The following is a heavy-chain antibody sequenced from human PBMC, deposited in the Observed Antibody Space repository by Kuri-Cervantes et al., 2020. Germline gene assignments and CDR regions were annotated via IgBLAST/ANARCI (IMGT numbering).Heavy chain of an antibody. CDR1: GFVFGNYA. J-gene: IGHJ6*03. Sequence: GESLKISCVASGFVFGNYAMSWVRQAPGKGLEWVSAISGSGGSTYYADSVKGRFTISRDNSKNTLYLQMNSLRAEDTAVYYCAKVCGYSGYDYYYYYMDVWGKGTTVTVSS. V-gene: IGHV3-23*01. D-gene: IGHD5-12*01. CDR2: ISGSGGST. CDR3: AKVCGYSGYDYYYYYMDV.